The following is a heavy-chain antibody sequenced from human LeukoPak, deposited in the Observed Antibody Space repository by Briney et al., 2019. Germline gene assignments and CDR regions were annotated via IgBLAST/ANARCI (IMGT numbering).Heavy chain of an antibody. D-gene: IGHD6-19*01. CDR2: INPGGGST. Sequence: ASVEVSCKASGYIFTSYYMHWVRQAPGQGLEWMGIINPGGGSTSYAQKFQGRVTMTRDTSTSTVYMELSSLRSEDTAVYYCARGEYSSGPFDYWGQGTLVTVSS. CDR3: ARGEYSSGPFDY. CDR1: GYIFTSYY. J-gene: IGHJ4*02. V-gene: IGHV1-46*01.